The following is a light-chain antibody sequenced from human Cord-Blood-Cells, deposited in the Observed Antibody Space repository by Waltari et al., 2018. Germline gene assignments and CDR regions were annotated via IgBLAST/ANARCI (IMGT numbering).Light chain of an antibody. J-gene: IGLJ3*02. V-gene: IGLV2-11*01. Sequence: QSALPQPRSVPGSPGQSVTISCPGTSRDVVVYNYVSWYQQHPGKAPKLMIYDVSKRPSGVPDRFSGSKSGNTASLTISGLQAEDEADYYCCSYAGSYTWVFGGGTKLTVL. CDR2: DVS. CDR1: SRDVVVYNY. CDR3: CSYAGSYTWV.